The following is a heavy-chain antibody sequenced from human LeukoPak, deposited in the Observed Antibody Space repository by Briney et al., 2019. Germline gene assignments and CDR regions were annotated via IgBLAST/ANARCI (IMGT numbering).Heavy chain of an antibody. CDR3: ARDLSGWFRFDY. D-gene: IGHD6-19*01. CDR2: ISSSSSTI. Sequence: PGGSLRLSCAASGFPFSSYSMNWVRQAPGKGLEWVSYISSSSSTIYYADSVKGRFTISRDNAKNSLYLQVNSLRDEDTAVYYCARDLSGWFRFDYWGQGTLVTVSS. CDR1: GFPFSSYS. J-gene: IGHJ4*02. V-gene: IGHV3-48*02.